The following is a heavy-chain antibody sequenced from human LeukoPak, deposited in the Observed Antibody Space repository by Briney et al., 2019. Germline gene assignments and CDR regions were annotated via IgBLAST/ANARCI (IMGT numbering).Heavy chain of an antibody. J-gene: IGHJ6*03. V-gene: IGHV3-21*01. D-gene: IGHD5-12*01. CDR2: ISSSSSYI. CDR3: ARVNSGYDLAKIYYYYYYMDV. CDR1: GFTFSSYS. Sequence: GGSLRLSCAASGFTFSSYSMNWVRQAPGKGLEWVSSISSSSSYIYYADSVKGRFTISRDNAKNSLYLQMNSLRAEDTAVYYCARVNSGYDLAKIYYYYYYMDVWGKGTTVTISS.